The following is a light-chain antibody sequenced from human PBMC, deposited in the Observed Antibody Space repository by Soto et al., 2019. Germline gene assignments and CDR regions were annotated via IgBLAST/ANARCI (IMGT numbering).Light chain of an antibody. CDR2: AAS. J-gene: IGKJ2*01. V-gene: IGKV1-17*01. Sequence: DIQMTQSPSSLSASVGHTVTITCRASQDVISDLGWYQHKPGKAPKRLIYAASRLQGGVPSRFSGSGSGTEFTLTIGSLQPEDSATYYCLQHDSFPYTFGQGTRLEI. CDR1: QDVISD. CDR3: LQHDSFPYT.